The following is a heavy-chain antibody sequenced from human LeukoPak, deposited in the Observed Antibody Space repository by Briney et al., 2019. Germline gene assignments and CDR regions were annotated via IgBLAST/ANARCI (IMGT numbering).Heavy chain of an antibody. CDR2: ISGGGGST. J-gene: IGHJ4*02. V-gene: IGHV3-23*01. Sequence: PGGSLRLSCAASGFTFSSYAMSWVRQAPGKGLEWVSVISGGGGSTSYADSVKSRFTISRDNSKNKLYLQMHSLRAEDTALYYCAKDYDTLTGYYSLIDYWGQGTVVTVSA. CDR1: GFTFSSYA. D-gene: IGHD3-9*01. CDR3: AKDYDTLTGYYSLIDY.